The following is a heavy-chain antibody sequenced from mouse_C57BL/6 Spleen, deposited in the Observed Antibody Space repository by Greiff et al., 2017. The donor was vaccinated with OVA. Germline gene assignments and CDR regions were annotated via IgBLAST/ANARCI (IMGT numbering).Heavy chain of an antibody. Sequence: EVKLQESGPGLVKPSPSLSLTCSVTGYSFTSGYYWNWIRQLPGNILEWMGYISYDGCTNYNQSLKNRISITSETSKNQFFLKLNSVTTEDTATYYCARDGHYEYDWFAYWGQGTLVTVSA. V-gene: IGHV3-6*01. CDR2: ISYDGCT. CDR1: GYSFTSGYY. D-gene: IGHD2-4*01. CDR3: ARDGHYEYDWFAY. J-gene: IGHJ3*01.